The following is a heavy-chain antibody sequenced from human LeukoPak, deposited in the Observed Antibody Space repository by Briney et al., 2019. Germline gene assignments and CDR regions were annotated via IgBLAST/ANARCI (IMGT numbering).Heavy chain of an antibody. J-gene: IGHJ1*01. V-gene: IGHV3-53*01. CDR1: RFTVSSNY. CDR3: ASGYCSGGHCYSVYFQH. D-gene: IGHD2-15*01. Sequence: GGSLRLSCAASRFTVSSNYMSWVRQAPGKGLEWVSVIYSGGNTYYADSVKGRFTISRDNSKNTLYLQMNSLRAEDTAVYYCASGYCSGGHCYSVYFQHWGQGTLVTVSS. CDR2: IYSGGNT.